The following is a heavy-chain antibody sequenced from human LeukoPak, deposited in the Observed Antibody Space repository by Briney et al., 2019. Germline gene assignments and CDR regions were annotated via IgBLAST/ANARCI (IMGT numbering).Heavy chain of an antibody. CDR2: IYHSGST. CDR1: GGSISSSNW. V-gene: IGHV4-4*02. Sequence: PSGTLSLTCAVSGGSISSSNWWSWVRQPPGKGLKWIGEIYHSGSTNYNPSLKSRVTISVDKSKNQFSLKLSSVTAADTAVYYCAIRVYYYDSSGQQGAFDIWGQGTMVTVSS. CDR3: AIRVYYYDSSGQQGAFDI. D-gene: IGHD3-22*01. J-gene: IGHJ3*02.